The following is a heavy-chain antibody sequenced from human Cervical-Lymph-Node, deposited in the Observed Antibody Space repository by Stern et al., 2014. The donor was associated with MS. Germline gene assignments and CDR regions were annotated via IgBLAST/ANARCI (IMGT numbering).Heavy chain of an antibody. Sequence: QVQLQESGPGLVKPSETLSLTCTVSGGSISSSSYYWGWLRQPPGKGLEWIGSIYYSGNTYDNPSLKRRVPISVDTPKTTFSLKRAAVTAADAAVYSCARLPTAMVAFDYWGQGTLVTVSS. CDR3: ARLPTAMVAFDY. CDR1: GGSISSSSYY. V-gene: IGHV4-39*01. D-gene: IGHD5-18*01. CDR2: IYYSGNT. J-gene: IGHJ4*02.